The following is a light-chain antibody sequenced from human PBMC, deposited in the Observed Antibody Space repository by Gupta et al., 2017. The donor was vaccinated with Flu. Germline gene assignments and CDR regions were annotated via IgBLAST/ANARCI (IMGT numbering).Light chain of an antibody. V-gene: IGLV5-37*01. CDR3: MIWPSDASKV. Sequence: GSGVPSRFSGSKDASANAGILLISGLQSDDEGDYYCMIWPSDASKVFGTGTKVTVL. J-gene: IGLJ1*01.